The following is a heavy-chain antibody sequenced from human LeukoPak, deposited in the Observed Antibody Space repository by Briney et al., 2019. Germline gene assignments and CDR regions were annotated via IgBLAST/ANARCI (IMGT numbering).Heavy chain of an antibody. CDR3: ARGRDYYDSSGYYDY. V-gene: IGHV4-31*03. D-gene: IGHD3-22*01. Sequence: SETLSLTCTVSGGSISSGGYYWSWIRQHPGKGLEWIGYIYYSGSTYYNPSLKSRVTISVDTSKNQFSLTLSSVTAADTAVYYCARGRDYYDSSGYYDYWGQGTLVTVSS. CDR2: IYYSGST. CDR1: GGSISSGGYY. J-gene: IGHJ4*02.